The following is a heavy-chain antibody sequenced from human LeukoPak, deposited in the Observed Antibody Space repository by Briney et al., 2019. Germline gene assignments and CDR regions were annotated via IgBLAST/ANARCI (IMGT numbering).Heavy chain of an antibody. CDR2: ISGSGGST. J-gene: IGHJ4*02. CDR3: ASALGFLYHNYAPYFDY. Sequence: GGSLRLSCAASGFTFSSYAMSWVRQAPGKGLEWVSAISGSGGSTYYADSVKGRFTISRDNSKNTLYLQLNSLRAEGTAIYYCASALGFLYHNYAPYFDYWGQGTLVTVSS. V-gene: IGHV3-23*01. D-gene: IGHD4-11*01. CDR1: GFTFSSYA.